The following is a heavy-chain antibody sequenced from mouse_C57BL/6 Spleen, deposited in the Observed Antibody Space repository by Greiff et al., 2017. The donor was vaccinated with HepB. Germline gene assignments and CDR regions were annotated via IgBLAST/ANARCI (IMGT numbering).Heavy chain of an antibody. D-gene: IGHD4-1*01. V-gene: IGHV1-81*01. CDR3: ARSGGTDYFDY. Sequence: QVQLQQSGAELARPGASVKLSCKASGYTFTSYGISWVKQRTGQGLEWIGRIDPNSGGTKYNEKFKSKATLTVDKPSSTAYMQLSSLTSEDSAVYYCARSGGTDYFDYWGQGTTLTVSS. CDR2: IDPNSGGT. CDR1: GYTFTSYG. J-gene: IGHJ2*01.